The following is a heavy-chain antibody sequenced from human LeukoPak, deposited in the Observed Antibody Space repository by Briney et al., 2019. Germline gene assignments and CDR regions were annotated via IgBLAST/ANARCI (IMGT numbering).Heavy chain of an antibody. J-gene: IGHJ4*02. CDR2: IWSDGSRK. CDR1: GFKFNGYG. D-gene: IGHD6-19*01. Sequence: GGSLRHSCAASGFKFNGYGMHWVRQAPGKGLEWVAVIWSDGSRKYYADSVKGRFTISRDNSKNTLYLQMSGLSADDTAVYYCARALYSGAWYGHDYWGQGTLVTVSS. V-gene: IGHV3-33*01. CDR3: ARALYSGAWYGHDY.